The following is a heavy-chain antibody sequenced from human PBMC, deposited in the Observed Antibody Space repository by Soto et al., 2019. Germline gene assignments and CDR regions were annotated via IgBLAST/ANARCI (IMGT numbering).Heavy chain of an antibody. V-gene: IGHV1-3*01. Sequence: QVQLVQSGAEVKKPGASVKVSCKASGYTFTSYAMHWVRQAPGQRLEWMGWINAGNGNTKYSQKFQGRVTITRDTSASTDYKELSSMRSEDTAVYYCARVRGGSYSFDYWGQGTLVTVSS. CDR3: ARVRGGSYSFDY. CDR2: INAGNGNT. CDR1: GYTFTSYA. J-gene: IGHJ4*02. D-gene: IGHD1-26*01.